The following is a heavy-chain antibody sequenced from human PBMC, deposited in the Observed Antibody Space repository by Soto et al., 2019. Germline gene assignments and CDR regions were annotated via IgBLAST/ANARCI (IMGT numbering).Heavy chain of an antibody. CDR1: AYTSTSSG. CDR2: ISPSNANT. CDR3: AKSVDFLSGYRPSAFDS. J-gene: IGHJ4*02. D-gene: IGHD3-3*01. V-gene: IGHV1-18*01. Sequence: ASAQXSCNASAYTSTSSGISWARPPPGQGLEWMRSISPSNANTPYAQKLPGRVTLTTDTSTTPAYMELRRLRSDDTAVYYCAKSVDFLSGYRPSAFDSWGQGTLVTFSS.